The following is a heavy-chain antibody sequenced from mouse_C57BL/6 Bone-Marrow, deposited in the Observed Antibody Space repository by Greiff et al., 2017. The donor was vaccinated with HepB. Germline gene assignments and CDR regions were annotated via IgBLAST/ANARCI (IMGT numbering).Heavy chain of an antibody. J-gene: IGHJ2*01. CDR3: ARWKTGYYFDY. V-gene: IGHV1-76*01. CDR2: IYPGSGNT. Sequence: QVQLQQSGAELVRPGASVKLSCKASGYTFTDYYINWVKQRPGQGLEWIARIYPGSGNTYYNEKFKGKATLTAEKSSSTAYMQLSSLTSEDSAVYFCARWKTGYYFDYWGQGTTLTVSS. CDR1: GYTFTDYY. D-gene: IGHD4-1*01.